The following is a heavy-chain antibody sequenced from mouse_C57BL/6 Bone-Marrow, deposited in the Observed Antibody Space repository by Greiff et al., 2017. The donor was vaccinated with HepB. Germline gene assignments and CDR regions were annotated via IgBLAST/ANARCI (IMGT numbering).Heavy chain of an antibody. V-gene: IGHV1-64*01. J-gene: IGHJ2*01. Sequence: QVQLQQPGAELVKPGASVKLSCKASGYTFTSYWMHWVKQRPGQGLEWIGMIHPNSGSTNYNEKFKSKATLTVDKSSSTAYMHLSSLTSEDSAVYYCARERKNYDGTLYFDYWGQGTTLTVSS. CDR1: GYTFTSYW. CDR3: ARERKNYDGTLYFDY. CDR2: IHPNSGST. D-gene: IGHD2-4*01.